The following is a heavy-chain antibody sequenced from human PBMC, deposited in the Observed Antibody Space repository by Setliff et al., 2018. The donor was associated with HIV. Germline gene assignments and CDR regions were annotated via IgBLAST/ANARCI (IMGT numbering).Heavy chain of an antibody. CDR3: ARGQHSSTWGALFDY. D-gene: IGHD6-13*01. CDR2: IYHSGRT. CDR1: RGSISSDNW. J-gene: IGHJ4*02. V-gene: IGHV4-4*02. Sequence: PSETLSLTCAVSRGSISSDNWWTWLRQPPGKGLEWIGEIYHSGRTNYNASLKSRVTISIDKSKSQFSLKLSSVTAADTALYYCARGQHSSTWGALFDYWGQGTLFTVSS.